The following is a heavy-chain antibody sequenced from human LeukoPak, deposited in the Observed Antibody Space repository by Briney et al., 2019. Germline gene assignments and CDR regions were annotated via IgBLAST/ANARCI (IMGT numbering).Heavy chain of an antibody. CDR2: INPNRGGT. D-gene: IGHD5-18*01. Sequence: ASVKVSCKASGYTFTGYSIHWVRQAPGRGLEWMGWINPNRGGTNYSQKFQGRVTMTRDTSISTAYMELSRLRSDDTAVYYCARGDVDTAMVDFDYWDQGTLVTVSS. CDR1: GYTFTGYS. CDR3: ARGDVDTAMVDFDY. J-gene: IGHJ4*02. V-gene: IGHV1-2*02.